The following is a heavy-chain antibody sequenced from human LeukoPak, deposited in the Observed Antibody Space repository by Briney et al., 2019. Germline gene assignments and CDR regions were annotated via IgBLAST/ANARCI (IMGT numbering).Heavy chain of an antibody. CDR2: ISGSGVGT. Sequence: GGSLRLSCAASGFTFSSYAMSWVRQAPGKGLEWVSGISGSGVGTYYADSVKGRFTISRDNSKNTLFLQMNSLGAEDTAVYYCAAQPCSVGRCYLDYWGQGTLVTVSS. V-gene: IGHV3-23*01. CDR1: GFTFSSYA. J-gene: IGHJ4*02. CDR3: AAQPCSVGRCYLDY. D-gene: IGHD2-15*01.